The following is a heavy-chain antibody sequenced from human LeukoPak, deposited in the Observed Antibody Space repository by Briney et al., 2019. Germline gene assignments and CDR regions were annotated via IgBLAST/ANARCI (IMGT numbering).Heavy chain of an antibody. CDR1: GYTFTSYG. CDR2: ISAYNGNT. Sequence: ASVKVSCKASGYTFTSYGISWVRQAPGQGLEWMGWISAYNGNTNYAQKLQGRVTMTTGTSTSTAYMELRSLRSDDTAVYYCARGVVVVPAAIPSNYYYYYYMDVWGKGTTVTVSS. D-gene: IGHD2-2*01. CDR3: ARGVVVVPAAIPSNYYYYYYMDV. J-gene: IGHJ6*03. V-gene: IGHV1-18*01.